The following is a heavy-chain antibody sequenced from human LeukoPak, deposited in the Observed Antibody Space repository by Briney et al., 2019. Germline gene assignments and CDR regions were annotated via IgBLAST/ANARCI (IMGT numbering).Heavy chain of an antibody. V-gene: IGHV3-23*01. J-gene: IGHJ4*02. CDR3: AKDRRAGSYDY. CDR1: GFTFSTYG. Sequence: GGSLRLSCAASGFTFSTYGMTWVRQAPGKGLEWVSAISGSGGSTYYADSVKGRFTISRDNSKNTLYLQMNSLRAEDTAVYYCAKDRRAGSYDYWGQGTLVTVSS. D-gene: IGHD3-10*01. CDR2: ISGSGGST.